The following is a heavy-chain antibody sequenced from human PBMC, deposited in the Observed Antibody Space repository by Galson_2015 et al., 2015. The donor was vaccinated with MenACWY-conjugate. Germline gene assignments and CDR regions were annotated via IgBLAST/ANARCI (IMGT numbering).Heavy chain of an antibody. D-gene: IGHD1-1*01. J-gene: IGHJ4*02. CDR1: GFTFNNYW. V-gene: IGHV3-74*01. Sequence: LSLSCSASGFTFNNYWMHWVRQPPGKGLEWISYIKADGSFSNYADSVKGRFTISTDNAKNMVYLQMDGLGDEDTAVYFCARDNNWSFDSWGQGTLVTVSS. CDR3: ARDNNWSFDS. CDR2: IKADGSFS.